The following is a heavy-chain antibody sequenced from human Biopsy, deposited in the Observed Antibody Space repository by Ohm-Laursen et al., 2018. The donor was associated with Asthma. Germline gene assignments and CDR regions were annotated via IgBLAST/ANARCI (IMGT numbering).Heavy chain of an antibody. D-gene: IGHD3-22*01. Sequence: SQTLSLTCAVSSGSITSGGYYWTWIRQHPGKGLEWIGFIYYSGSTYYNPSLKSRVSISIDTSKNQFSLKLSSVTAADTVVYYCARAQDYYDSRGYYRSFDYWGQGTLVTVSS. CDR1: SGSITSGGYY. CDR2: IYYSGST. CDR3: ARAQDYYDSRGYYRSFDY. V-gene: IGHV4-31*11. J-gene: IGHJ4*02.